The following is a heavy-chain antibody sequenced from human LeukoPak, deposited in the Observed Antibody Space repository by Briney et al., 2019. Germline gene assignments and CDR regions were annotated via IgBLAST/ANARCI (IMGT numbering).Heavy chain of an antibody. CDR2: INHSGST. Sequence: SETLSLTCAVYGGSFSGYYWGWIRQPPGKGLEWIGEINHSGSTNYNPSLKSRVTISVDTSKNQFSLKLSSVTAADTAVYYCARGSGYYDSSGYYFDYWGQGTLVTVSS. CDR3: ARGSGYYDSSGYYFDY. CDR1: GGSFSGYY. J-gene: IGHJ4*02. V-gene: IGHV4-34*01. D-gene: IGHD3-22*01.